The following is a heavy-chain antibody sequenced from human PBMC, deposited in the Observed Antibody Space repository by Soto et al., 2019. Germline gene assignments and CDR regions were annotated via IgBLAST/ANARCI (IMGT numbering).Heavy chain of an antibody. CDR1: GGTFSSYA. Sequence: QVQLVQSGAEVKKPGSSVKVSCKASGGTFSSYAISWVRQAPGQGLEWMGGIIPIFGTANYAQKFQGRVTITADESTSTAYMELSSVRSEDTAVYYCARDPPLNYDFWSGDYYGMDVWGQGTTVTVSS. J-gene: IGHJ6*02. V-gene: IGHV1-69*01. CDR2: IIPIFGTA. D-gene: IGHD3-3*01. CDR3: ARDPPLNYDFWSGDYYGMDV.